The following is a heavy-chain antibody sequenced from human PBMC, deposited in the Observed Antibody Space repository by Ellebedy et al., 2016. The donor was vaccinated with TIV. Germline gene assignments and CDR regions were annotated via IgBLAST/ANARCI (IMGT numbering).Heavy chain of an antibody. V-gene: IGHV4-59*01. CDR2: IYYSGST. J-gene: IGHJ6*02. CDR1: GGSISSYY. Sequence: MPSETLSLTCTVSGGSISSYYWSWIRQPPGKGLEWIGYIYYSGSTNYNPSLKSRVTISVDTSKNQFSLKLSSVTAADTAVYYCARSGDDFWSGYPSPPYYYYGMDVWGQGTTVTVSS. D-gene: IGHD3-3*01. CDR3: ARSGDDFWSGYPSPPYYYYGMDV.